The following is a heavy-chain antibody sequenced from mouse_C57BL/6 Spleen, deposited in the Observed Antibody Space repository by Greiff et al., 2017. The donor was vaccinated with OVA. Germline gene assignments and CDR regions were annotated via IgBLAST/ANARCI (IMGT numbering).Heavy chain of an antibody. J-gene: IGHJ3*01. CDR1: GYAFSSSW. CDR2: IYPGDGDT. Sequence: QVQLQQSGPELVKPGASVKISCKASGYAFSSSWMNWVKQRPGKGLEWIGRIYPGDGDTNYNGKFKGKATLTADKSSSTAYMQLSSLTSEDSAVYFGASSYGGFAYWGQGTLVTVSA. CDR3: ASSYGGFAY. V-gene: IGHV1-82*01. D-gene: IGHD1-1*02.